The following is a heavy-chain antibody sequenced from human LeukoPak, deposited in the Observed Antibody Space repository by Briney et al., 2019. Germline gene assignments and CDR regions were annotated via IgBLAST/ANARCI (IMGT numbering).Heavy chain of an antibody. CDR3: GSGPQDN. CDR2: IYYSGST. V-gene: IGHV4-59*08. CDR1: GGSISSYY. Sequence: SETLSLTCTVSGGSISSYYWSWIRQPPGKGLEWIGYIYYSGSTNYNPSLKSRVTISVDTSKNQFSLKLSSVTPADTAVYFCGSGPQDNWGQGTLVTVSS. J-gene: IGHJ4*02. D-gene: IGHD5-12*01.